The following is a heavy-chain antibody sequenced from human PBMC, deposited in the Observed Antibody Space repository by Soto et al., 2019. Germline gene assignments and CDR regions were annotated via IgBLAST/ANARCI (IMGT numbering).Heavy chain of an antibody. CDR1: GGTFSSYA. J-gene: IGHJ5*02. CDR2: IIAIFGTA. CDR3: ARGRSLLGHWFDP. Sequence: QVQLVQSGAEVKKPGSSVKVSCKASGGTFSSYAISWVRQAPGQGREWMGGIIAIFGTANYAQKFQGRVTITADESKSKAYMEQRSLKSEDTAVYYCARGRSLLGHWFDPWGQGTLVTVST. V-gene: IGHV1-69*01.